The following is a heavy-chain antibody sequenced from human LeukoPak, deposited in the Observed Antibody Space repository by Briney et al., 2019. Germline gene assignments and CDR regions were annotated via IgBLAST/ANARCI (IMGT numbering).Heavy chain of an antibody. V-gene: IGHV1-58*02. Sequence: ASVKVSCKASGFTFTSSAMRWVRQARGQRLEWIGRIVVGSGNTNYAQKFQERVTITRDMSTSTAYMELSSLRSEDTAVYYCAAEGNDYGDYYFDYWGQGTLVTVSS. CDR2: IVVGSGNT. CDR3: AAEGNDYGDYYFDY. J-gene: IGHJ4*02. D-gene: IGHD4-17*01. CDR1: GFTFTSSA.